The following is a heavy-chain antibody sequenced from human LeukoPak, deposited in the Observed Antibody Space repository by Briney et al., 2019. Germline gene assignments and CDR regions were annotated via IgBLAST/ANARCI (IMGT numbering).Heavy chain of an antibody. Sequence: PSETLSLTCAVYGGSFSGYYWSWIRQPPGKGLERIGEINHSGSTNYNPSLKSRVTISVDTSKNQFSLKLSSVTAADTAVYYCARGLVIKPQAAEGIITPPNYFDYWGQGTLVTVSS. V-gene: IGHV4-34*01. CDR3: ARGLVIKPQAAEGIITPPNYFDY. CDR2: INHSGST. D-gene: IGHD3-9*01. CDR1: GGSFSGYY. J-gene: IGHJ4*02.